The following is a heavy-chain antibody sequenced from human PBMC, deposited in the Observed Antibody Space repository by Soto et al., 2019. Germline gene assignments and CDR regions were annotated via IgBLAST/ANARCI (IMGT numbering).Heavy chain of an antibody. CDR2: IYYSGST. J-gene: IGHJ6*02. Sequence: SETLSLTCTVSGGSISRSSYYWGWIRQPPGKGLEWIGSIYYSGSTYYNPSLKSRVTISVDTSKNQFSLKLSSVTAADTAVYYCRRSSRYSTDVWGQGTTVTVSS. CDR3: RRSSRYSTDV. V-gene: IGHV4-39*01. D-gene: IGHD6-13*01. CDR1: GGSISRSSYY.